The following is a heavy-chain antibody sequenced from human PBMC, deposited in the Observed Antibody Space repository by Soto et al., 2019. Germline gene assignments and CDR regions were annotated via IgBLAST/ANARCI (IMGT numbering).Heavy chain of an antibody. V-gene: IGHV3-11*01. Sequence: GGSLRLSCAASGFTFNDYYFTWIRQAPGKGLEWVSYISFSGSTIYYADSVKGRFTISRDNAKNSLYLQMNNLRPEDTAVYHCAGGDSGSFDSWGQGTPVTVSS. J-gene: IGHJ4*02. CDR2: ISFSGSTI. D-gene: IGHD3-16*01. CDR1: GFTFNDYY. CDR3: AGGDSGSFDS.